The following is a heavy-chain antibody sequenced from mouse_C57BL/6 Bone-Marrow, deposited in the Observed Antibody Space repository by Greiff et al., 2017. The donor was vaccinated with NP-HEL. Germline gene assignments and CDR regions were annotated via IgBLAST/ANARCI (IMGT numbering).Heavy chain of an antibody. CDR2: ISYDGSN. CDR3: ARDHPLIGY. J-gene: IGHJ2*01. V-gene: IGHV3-6*01. CDR1: GYSITSGYY. Sequence: VQLKESGPGLVKPSQSLSLTCSVTGYSITSGYYWNWIRQFPGNKLEWMGYISYDGSNNYNPSLKNRISITRDTSKNQFFLKLNSVTTEDTAIYYCARDHPLIGYWGQGTTLTVSS.